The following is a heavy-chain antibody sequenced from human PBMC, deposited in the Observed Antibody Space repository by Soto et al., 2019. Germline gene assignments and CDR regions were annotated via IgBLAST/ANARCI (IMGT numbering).Heavy chain of an antibody. CDR3: ATELGENPASPLDA. CDR1: GVTFSSET. V-gene: IGHV1-69*01. J-gene: IGHJ5*02. CDR2: IIPLFGTA. Sequence: QVQLVQSGADVKKPGSSVKVSCQASGVTFSSETLGWVRQAPGPGLEWVGGIIPLFGTASYAQKFQGRVTITADESTSTVYMELSSLRSDDTAVYFCATELGENPASPLDAWGEGTLVTGSS. D-gene: IGHD3-10*01.